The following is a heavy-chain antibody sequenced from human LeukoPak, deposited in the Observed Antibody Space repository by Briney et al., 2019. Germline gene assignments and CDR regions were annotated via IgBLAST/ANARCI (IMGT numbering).Heavy chain of an antibody. V-gene: IGHV1-46*01. J-gene: IGHJ1*01. Sequence: GASVKVSCKASGYTFTSYYMHWVRQAPGQGLEWMGIINPSGGSTSYAQKLQGRVTMTTDTSTSTAYMELRSLRSDDTAVYYCAREGPYSSGWHAEYFQHWGQGTLVTVSS. CDR1: GYTFTSYY. CDR3: AREGPYSSGWHAEYFQH. D-gene: IGHD6-19*01. CDR2: INPSGGST.